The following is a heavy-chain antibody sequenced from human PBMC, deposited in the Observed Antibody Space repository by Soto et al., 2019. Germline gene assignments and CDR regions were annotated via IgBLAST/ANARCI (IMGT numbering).Heavy chain of an antibody. Sequence: EVQLVESGGGLVQPGGSLKLSCAASGFIFSGSAMHWVRQAAGKGLEWVGRIRSKANSYATSYDASVKGRFTISRDDSKNTVYLQMNSLKIDDTAVYYCTRRGTRENEGEYYWGQGTLVTVSS. V-gene: IGHV3-73*01. D-gene: IGHD1-1*01. CDR1: GFIFSGSA. CDR3: TRRGTRENEGEYY. CDR2: IRSKANSYAT. J-gene: IGHJ4*02.